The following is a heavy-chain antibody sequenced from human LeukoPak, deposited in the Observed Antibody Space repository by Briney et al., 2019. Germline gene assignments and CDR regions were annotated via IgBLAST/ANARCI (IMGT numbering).Heavy chain of an antibody. V-gene: IGHV3-21*01. CDR2: ISSSSSYM. J-gene: IGHJ5*02. CDR1: GFTFSNYS. D-gene: IGHD1-26*01. CDR3: AREWELHNWFDP. Sequence: GGSLRLSCAASGFTFSNYSMNWVRQAPGKGLEWVSFISSSSSYMYYADSVNGRFTISRDNAKNSLYLQMNSLRAEDTAVYYCAREWELHNWFDPWGQGTLVTVSS.